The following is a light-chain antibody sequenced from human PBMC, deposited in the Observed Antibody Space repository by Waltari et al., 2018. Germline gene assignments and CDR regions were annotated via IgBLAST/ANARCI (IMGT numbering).Light chain of an antibody. J-gene: IGLJ1*01. V-gene: IGLV2-23*02. CDR3: CSYAGHSTYG. CDR2: AVS. Sequence: QSALTQPASVSGSPGQSITISCTGTSSDVGFYDFVSWFQQHPGKRPKVMIYAVSQRPAGVSHRFSGYKSGNTASLTLSGLQPEDETDYYCCSYAGHSTYGFGTGPKVTVL. CDR1: SSDVGFYDF.